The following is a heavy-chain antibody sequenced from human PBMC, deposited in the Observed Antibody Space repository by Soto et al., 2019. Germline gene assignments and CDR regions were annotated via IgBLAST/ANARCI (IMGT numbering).Heavy chain of an antibody. CDR3: ARGVYDFWSGYSPNYYYYGMDV. Sequence: PLETLSLTCTVSGGSVSSGSYYWSWIRQPPGKGLEWIGYIYYSGSTNYNPSLKSRVTISVDTSKNQFSLKLSSVTAADTAVYYCARGVYDFWSGYSPNYYYYGMDVWGQGTTVTVSS. CDR2: IYYSGST. J-gene: IGHJ6*02. V-gene: IGHV4-61*01. D-gene: IGHD3-3*01. CDR1: GGSVSSGSYY.